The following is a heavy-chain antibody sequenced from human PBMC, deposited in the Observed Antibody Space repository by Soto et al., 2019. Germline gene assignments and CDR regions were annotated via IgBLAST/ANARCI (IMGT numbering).Heavy chain of an antibody. CDR2: ISAYNGNT. CDR3: ASAPFSGWYYFDY. V-gene: IGHV1-18*01. CDR1: GYTFTSYG. J-gene: IGHJ4*02. D-gene: IGHD6-19*01. Sequence: GASVKVSRKASGYTFTSYGITRVRQAPGQGLEWMGWISAYNGNTNYAQKLQGRVTMTTDTSTSTAYMELRSLRSDDTAVYYCASAPFSGWYYFDYWGQGTLVTVSS.